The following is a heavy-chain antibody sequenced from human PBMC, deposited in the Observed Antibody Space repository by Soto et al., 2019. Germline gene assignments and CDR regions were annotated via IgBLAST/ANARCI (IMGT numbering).Heavy chain of an antibody. CDR2: IYWDEDR. V-gene: IGHV2-5*02. J-gene: IGHJ3*02. CDR1: GFSLSTRGVG. D-gene: IGHD3-16*02. Sequence: QITLKESGPTLVKPTETLTLTCTFSGFSLSTRGVGVGWIRQPPGKALEWLAVIYWDEDRRYSPSLKSRLIITKDTSKNQVFLIMTNMDPVDTATYYCAHLMITYGGVIGDDAFDMWGQGPLVTVSS. CDR3: AHLMITYGGVIGDDAFDM.